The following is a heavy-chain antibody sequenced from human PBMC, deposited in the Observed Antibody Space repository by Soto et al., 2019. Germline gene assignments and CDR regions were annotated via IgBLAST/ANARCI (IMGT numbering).Heavy chain of an antibody. J-gene: IGHJ5*02. CDR3: AREIGRIAAAGTGNWFDP. D-gene: IGHD6-13*01. CDR2: IYYSGST. Sequence: ASETLSLTCTVSGGSVSSGSYYWSWIRQPPGKGLEWIGYIYYSGSTNYNPSLKSRVTISVDTSKNQFSLKLSSVTAADTAVYYCAREIGRIAAAGTGNWFDPWGQGTLVTVSS. V-gene: IGHV4-61*01. CDR1: GGSVSSGSYY.